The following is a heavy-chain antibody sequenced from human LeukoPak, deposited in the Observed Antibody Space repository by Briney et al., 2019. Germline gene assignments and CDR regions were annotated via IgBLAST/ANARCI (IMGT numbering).Heavy chain of an antibody. Sequence: PGGSLRLSCAASGFTFSIHGMNWVRQAPGKGLEWVASVSSRSTYTHFADSVKGRFTIYRDDADESLFLHMNSLRVEDTAVYYCARGHYYYDSSGPPGYWGQGTLVTVSS. CDR3: ARGHYYYDSSGPPGY. D-gene: IGHD3-22*01. V-gene: IGHV3-21*01. J-gene: IGHJ4*02. CDR2: VSSRSTYT. CDR1: GFTFSIHG.